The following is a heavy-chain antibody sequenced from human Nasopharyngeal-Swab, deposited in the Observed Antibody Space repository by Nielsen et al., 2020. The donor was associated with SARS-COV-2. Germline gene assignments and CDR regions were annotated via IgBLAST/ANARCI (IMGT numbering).Heavy chain of an antibody. V-gene: IGHV3-7*01. CDR3: FIGRYMDS. CDR1: GFTFSAFW. Sequence: GESLKISCAASGFTFSAFWMSWVRQAPGRGLEWVANIKEDGNEQYYADSVKGRFTISRDNGKNSLFLEMNSLRAEDTAIYYCFIGRYMDSWGKGTAVIVSS. CDR2: IKEDGNEQ. J-gene: IGHJ6*03.